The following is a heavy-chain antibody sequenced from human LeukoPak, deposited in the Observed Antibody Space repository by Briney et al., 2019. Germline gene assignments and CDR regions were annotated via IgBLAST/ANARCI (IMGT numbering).Heavy chain of an antibody. CDR1: GFTFSSYG. CDR2: IWYDGSNK. V-gene: IGHV3-33*01. D-gene: IGHD5-12*01. Sequence: SGGSLRLSCAASGFTFSSYGMHWVRQAPGKGLEWVAVIWYDGSNKYYADSVKGRFTISRDNAKNSLYLQMNSLRAEDTAVYYCARGDSGYDLYYYGMDVWGQGTTVTVSS. J-gene: IGHJ6*02. CDR3: ARGDSGYDLYYYGMDV.